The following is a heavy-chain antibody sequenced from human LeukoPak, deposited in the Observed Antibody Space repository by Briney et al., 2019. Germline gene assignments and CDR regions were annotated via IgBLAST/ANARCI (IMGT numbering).Heavy chain of an antibody. CDR3: ARGEVAARTVDY. J-gene: IGHJ4*02. D-gene: IGHD6-6*01. Sequence: SETLSLTCAVYGGSFSGYYWSWIRQPPGKGLEWIGEINRSGSTNYNPSLKSRVTISVDRSKNQFSLKLSSVTAADTAVYYCARGEVAARTVDYWGQGTLVTVSS. CDR1: GGSFSGYY. V-gene: IGHV4-34*01. CDR2: INRSGST.